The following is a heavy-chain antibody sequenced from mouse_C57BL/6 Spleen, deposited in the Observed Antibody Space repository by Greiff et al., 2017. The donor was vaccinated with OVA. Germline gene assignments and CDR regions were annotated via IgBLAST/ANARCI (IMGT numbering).Heavy chain of an antibody. J-gene: IGHJ1*03. CDR3: AKGYYGSSPYLYFDV. CDR2: IHPSDSDT. D-gene: IGHD1-1*01. CDR1: GYTFTSYW. Sequence: QVQLQQPGAELVKPGASVKVSCKASGYTFTSYWMHWVKQRPGQGLEWIGRIHPSDSDTNYNQKFKGKATLTVDKSSSTAYIQLSSLTSEDSAVYYCAKGYYGSSPYLYFDVWGTGTTVTVSS. V-gene: IGHV1-74*01.